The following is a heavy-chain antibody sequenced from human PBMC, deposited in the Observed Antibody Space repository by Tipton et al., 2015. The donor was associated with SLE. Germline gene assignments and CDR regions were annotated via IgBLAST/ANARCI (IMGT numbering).Heavy chain of an antibody. V-gene: IGHV4-59*01. J-gene: IGHJ5*02. CDR3: AREEYSSGWTEVHWFAP. D-gene: IGHD6-19*01. CDR1: GGSISSYY. CDR2: IYYSGST. Sequence: LRLSCTVSGGSISSYYWSWIRQPPGKGLEWIGYIYYSGSTNYNPSLKSRVTISVDTSKNQFSLKLSSVTAADTAVYCCAREEYSSGWTEVHWFAPWGQGTLVTVSS.